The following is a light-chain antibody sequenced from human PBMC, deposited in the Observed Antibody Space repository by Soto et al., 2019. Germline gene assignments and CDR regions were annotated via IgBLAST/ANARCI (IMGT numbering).Light chain of an antibody. CDR1: SSDVGGYNY. CDR2: EVT. J-gene: IGLJ3*02. Sequence: QSALTQPPSASGSPGQSVTISCTGTSSDVGGYNYVSWYQQYPGRAPKLMMYEVTKRPSGVPDHFSGSKSGNTASLTVSGLPGEDEADYYFRSYAARHGFYFVFGGGTKLTVL. CDR3: RSYAARHGFYFV. V-gene: IGLV2-8*01.